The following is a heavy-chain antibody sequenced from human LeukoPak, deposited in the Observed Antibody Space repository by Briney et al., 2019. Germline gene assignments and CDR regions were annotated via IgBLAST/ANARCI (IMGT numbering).Heavy chain of an antibody. V-gene: IGHV4-4*07. J-gene: IGHJ4*02. Sequence: KPSETLSLTCTVSGGSISGYSCSWIRQPAGKGLEWIGRIYSSGITNYNPSLKSRVTMSLDTSKNQFSLEVSSATAADTAVYYCARGQGGYYDYWGQGTLVTVSS. CDR1: GGSISGYS. D-gene: IGHD3-22*01. CDR3: ARGQGGYYDY. CDR2: IYSSGIT.